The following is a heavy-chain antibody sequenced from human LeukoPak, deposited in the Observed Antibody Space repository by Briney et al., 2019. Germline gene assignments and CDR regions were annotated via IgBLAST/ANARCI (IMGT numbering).Heavy chain of an antibody. CDR2: IYYSGST. J-gene: IGHJ5*02. D-gene: IGHD4-23*01. V-gene: IGHV4-39*01. CDR1: GGSIRSSTDY. Sequence: KPSETLSLTCTVSGGSIRSSTDYWGWIRQPPGKGLECIGSIYYSGSTYYNPSLKSRVTISVDTSKNQFSLKLSSVTAADTAVYYCARRPGDYGGNAGWFDPWGQGTLVAVSS. CDR3: ARRPGDYGGNAGWFDP.